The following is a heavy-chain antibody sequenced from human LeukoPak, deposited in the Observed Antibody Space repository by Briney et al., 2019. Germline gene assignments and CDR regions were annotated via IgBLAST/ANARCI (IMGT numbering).Heavy chain of an antibody. J-gene: IGHJ6*02. Sequence: ASVKVSCKASGYTFTSYYMHWVRQAPGQGLEWMRIINPSGGSTSYAQKFQGRVTMTRDTSTSTVYMELSSLRSEDTAVYYCARVYNWNYSDYYYYGMDVWGQGTTVTVSS. CDR2: INPSGGST. CDR1: GYTFTSYY. CDR3: ARVYNWNYSDYYYYGMDV. V-gene: IGHV1-46*01. D-gene: IGHD1-7*01.